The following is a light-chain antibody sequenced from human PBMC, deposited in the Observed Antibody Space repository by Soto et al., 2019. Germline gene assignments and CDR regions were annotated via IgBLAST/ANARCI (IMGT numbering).Light chain of an antibody. V-gene: IGKV3-20*01. J-gene: IGKJ1*01. CDR2: GAS. CDR1: QGVGSNY. Sequence: EIVLTQSPGTLSLSPGERATLSSKASQGVGSNYLAWYQQKPGQAPRPLIYGASSRATGIPDRFSGSGSGADFTLTISRLEPEDCAVYYCQQYGSSPWTFGQGTTVEIK. CDR3: QQYGSSPWT.